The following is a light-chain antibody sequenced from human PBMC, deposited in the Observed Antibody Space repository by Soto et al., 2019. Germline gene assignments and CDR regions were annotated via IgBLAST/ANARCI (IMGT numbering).Light chain of an antibody. J-gene: IGLJ1*01. CDR1: SSDVGGYNY. CDR2: GVS. Sequence: SVLPQPPSASGAPGQAVTLSCPGTSSDVGGYNYVSWYQQHPGKAPKLMIYGVSKRPSGVPDRFSGSKSGNTASLTVSGLQAEDEDAYYCSSYAGSNNYVFGTGTKVTVL. V-gene: IGLV2-8*01. CDR3: SSYAGSNNYV.